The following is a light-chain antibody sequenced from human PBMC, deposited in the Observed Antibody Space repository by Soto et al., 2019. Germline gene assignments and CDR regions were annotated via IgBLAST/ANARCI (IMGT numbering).Light chain of an antibody. Sequence: EIVLTQSPGTLSLSPGESATLSCRASQSISSSIYLAWYQQKPGQAPRLLIYDASTRANGIPARFSGSGSGTEFTLTISNLQSEDFAVYYCLQYNDWPRTFGQGTKVDIK. V-gene: IGKV3-15*01. CDR1: QSISSSIY. CDR2: DAS. J-gene: IGKJ1*01. CDR3: LQYNDWPRT.